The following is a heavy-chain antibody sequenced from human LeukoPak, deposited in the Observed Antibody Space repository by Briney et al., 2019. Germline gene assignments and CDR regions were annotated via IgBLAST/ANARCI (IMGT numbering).Heavy chain of an antibody. CDR3: ARVDGSPDY. Sequence: PSETLSLTCTVSGGSISSYYWSWIRQPPGKGLEWIGYIYYSGSSNYNPSLKSRVTMSVDTSKNQFSLKLSSVTAADTAVYYCARVDGSPDYWGQGTLVTVSS. J-gene: IGHJ4*02. CDR2: IYYSGSS. CDR1: GGSISSYY. V-gene: IGHV4-59*01. D-gene: IGHD2-15*01.